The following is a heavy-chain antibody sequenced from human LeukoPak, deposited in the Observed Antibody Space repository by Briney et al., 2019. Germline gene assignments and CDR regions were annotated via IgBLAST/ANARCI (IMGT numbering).Heavy chain of an antibody. V-gene: IGHV3-53*01. D-gene: IGHD3-22*01. CDR3: AKDQYYYDSSTLDY. Sequence: GGSLRLSCTVSGFTVSSNSMSWVRQAPGKGLECVSFIYSDNTHYSDSVKGRFTISRDNSKNTLYLQMNSLRAEDTAVYYCAKDQYYYDSSTLDYWGQGTLVTVSS. CDR1: GFTVSSNS. CDR2: IYSDNT. J-gene: IGHJ4*02.